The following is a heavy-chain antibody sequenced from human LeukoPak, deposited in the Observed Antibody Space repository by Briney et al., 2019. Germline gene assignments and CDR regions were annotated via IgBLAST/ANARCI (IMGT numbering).Heavy chain of an antibody. Sequence: PSETLSLTCTVPGGSISSYYWSWIRQPPGKGLEWIGYIYYSGSTNYNPSLKSRVTISVDTSKNQFSLKLSSVTAADTAVYYCARAPSGYSIFDYWGQGTLVTVSS. J-gene: IGHJ4*02. V-gene: IGHV4-59*01. CDR3: ARAPSGYSIFDY. CDR2: IYYSGST. D-gene: IGHD3-22*01. CDR1: GGSISSYY.